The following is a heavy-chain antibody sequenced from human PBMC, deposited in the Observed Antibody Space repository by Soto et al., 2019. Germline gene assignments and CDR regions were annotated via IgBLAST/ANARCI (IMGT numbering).Heavy chain of an antibody. Sequence: QVRLQESGPRLVKPSQTLTLTCTVSGDSINSGDYYWNWIRQPPGKGLEWIGYVYYSGSTYYNSSLRSRLSISLDTSKTQFSLSLGSVTAADTAMYYCARELGDEFGHPVGFDIWGHGTPVTVSS. CDR1: GDSINSGDYY. J-gene: IGHJ3*02. CDR2: VYYSGST. CDR3: ARELGDEFGHPVGFDI. V-gene: IGHV4-30-4*01. D-gene: IGHD3-3*01.